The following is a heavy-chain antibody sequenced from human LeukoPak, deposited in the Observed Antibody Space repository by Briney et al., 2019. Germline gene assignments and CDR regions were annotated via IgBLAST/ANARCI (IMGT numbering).Heavy chain of an antibody. V-gene: IGHV3-33*01. D-gene: IGHD2-15*01. CDR2: IWYDGSNK. J-gene: IGHJ4*02. CDR1: GFTFSNYG. CDR3: ARDPDTCSGGSCYSHFDS. Sequence: GRSLRLSCAASGFTFSNYGMRWVRQAPGKGLEWVAVIWYDGSNKYYADSVKGRFTISRDNSKNTLYLQMNSLRAEDTAVYYCARDPDTCSGGSCYSHFDSWGRGTLVTVSS.